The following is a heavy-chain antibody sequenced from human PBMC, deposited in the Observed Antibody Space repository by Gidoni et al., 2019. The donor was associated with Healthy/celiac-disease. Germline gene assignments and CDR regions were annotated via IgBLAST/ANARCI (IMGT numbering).Heavy chain of an antibody. Sequence: EVQLVESGGGLVQPGGSLRLSCSASGFTFSSYWMHWVRQASGKGLVWVSRINSDGSSTSYADSVKGRFTISRDNAKNTLYLQMNSLRAEDTAVYYCARGHGSGNFDYWGQGTLVTVSS. D-gene: IGHD3-10*01. J-gene: IGHJ4*02. CDR1: GFTFSSYW. CDR2: INSDGSST. CDR3: ARGHGSGNFDY. V-gene: IGHV3-74*01.